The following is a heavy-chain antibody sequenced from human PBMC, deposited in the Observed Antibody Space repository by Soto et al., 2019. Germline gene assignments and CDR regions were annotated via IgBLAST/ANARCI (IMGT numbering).Heavy chain of an antibody. CDR3: TTATRAYYDILTGYYKVFDY. Sequence: PGGSLRLSCAASGFTFSNAWMSWVRQAPGKGLEWVGRIKSKTDGGTTDYAAPVKGRFTISRDDSKNTLYLQMNSLKTEDTAVYYCTTATRAYYDILTGYYKVFDYWGQGTLVTVSS. CDR2: IKSKTDGGTT. J-gene: IGHJ4*02. V-gene: IGHV3-15*01. CDR1: GFTFSNAW. D-gene: IGHD3-9*01.